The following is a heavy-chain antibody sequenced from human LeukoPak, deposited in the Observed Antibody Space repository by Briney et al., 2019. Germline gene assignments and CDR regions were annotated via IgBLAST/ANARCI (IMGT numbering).Heavy chain of an antibody. Sequence: PSETLSLTCTVSGDSISRYYWSWIRQPPGKGPEWIGNIYYGGSTNYKPSLKSRVTISVDTSKNQFSLKLSSVTAADTAVYFCARHAIASGWYAQPDYFDYWGQGTLVTVSS. V-gene: IGHV4-59*08. CDR3: ARHAIASGWYAQPDYFDY. CDR1: GDSISRYY. CDR2: IYYGGST. D-gene: IGHD6-19*01. J-gene: IGHJ4*02.